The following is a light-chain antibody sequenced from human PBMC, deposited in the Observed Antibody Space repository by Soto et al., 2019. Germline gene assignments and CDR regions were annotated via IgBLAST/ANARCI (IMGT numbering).Light chain of an antibody. J-gene: IGKJ1*01. CDR3: QQYDNGLGT. V-gene: IGKV3-15*01. Sequence: EIVMTQSPATLSVSPGERATLSCRASQSVSTNLAWYQQKPGQAPRLLIYGASTRATGIPARFSGSGSGTEFTLTISSLQSEDFAVYYGQQYDNGLGTGGQGTKVEIK. CDR1: QSVSTN. CDR2: GAS.